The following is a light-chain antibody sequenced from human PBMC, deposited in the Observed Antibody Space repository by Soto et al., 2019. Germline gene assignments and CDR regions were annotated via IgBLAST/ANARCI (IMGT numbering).Light chain of an antibody. CDR2: GES. CDR3: QQYGSEPGA. J-gene: IGKJ1*01. V-gene: IGKV3-20*01. CDR1: QSVSSSY. Sequence: ETLLTQSPGTLSLSPGEKATLSCRASQSVSSSYLAWYQQKPGQAPRLLIYGESSRATGIPDRFSGSGSVSDFTLTIRRLEPEDFSVYYCQQYGSEPGALXQGTTV.